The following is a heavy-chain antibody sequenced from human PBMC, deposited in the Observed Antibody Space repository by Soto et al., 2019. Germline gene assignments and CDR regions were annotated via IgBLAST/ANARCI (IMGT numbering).Heavy chain of an antibody. J-gene: IGHJ4*02. D-gene: IGHD6-13*01. V-gene: IGHV4-31*03. CDR1: GGSISSGGYY. CDR3: ARGGSSSWYRLVRYYFDY. CDR2: IYYSGST. Sequence: PSEILSLTCTVSGGSISSGGYYWSWIRQHPGKGLEWIGYIYYSGSTYYNPSLKSRVTISVDTSKNQFSLKLSSVTAADTAVYYCARGGSSSWYRLVRYYFDYWGQGTLVTVSS.